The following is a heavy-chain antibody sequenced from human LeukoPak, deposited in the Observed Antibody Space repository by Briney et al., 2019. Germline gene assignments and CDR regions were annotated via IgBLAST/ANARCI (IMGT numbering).Heavy chain of an antibody. CDR1: GFTFSTSW. J-gene: IGHJ3*02. CDR2: IKEDGTAK. CDR3: MRDSGYNAFDI. V-gene: IGHV3-7*01. D-gene: IGHD5-12*01. Sequence: GGSLRLSCAASGFTFSTSWMAWVRQAPGKGLEWVANIKEDGTAKNYVVSARGWFTISRDNAKNSLFLQMNSLRGEDTAVYYCMRDSGYNAFDIWGQGTMVTVSS.